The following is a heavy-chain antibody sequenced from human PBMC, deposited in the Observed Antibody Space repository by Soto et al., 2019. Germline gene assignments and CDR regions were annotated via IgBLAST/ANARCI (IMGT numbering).Heavy chain of an antibody. CDR3: ARGGSVRYCSSTSCREIDY. D-gene: IGHD2-2*01. CDR1: GYTFTSYD. CDR2: MNPNSGNT. J-gene: IGHJ4*02. V-gene: IGHV1-8*01. Sequence: QVQLVQSGAEVKKPGASVKVSCKASGYTFTSYDINWVRQATGQGLEWMGWMNPNSGNTGYAQKFQGRVTMTRNTSRSTAYMGLSRLRSEDTAVYYCARGGSVRYCSSTSCREIDYWGQGTLVTVSS.